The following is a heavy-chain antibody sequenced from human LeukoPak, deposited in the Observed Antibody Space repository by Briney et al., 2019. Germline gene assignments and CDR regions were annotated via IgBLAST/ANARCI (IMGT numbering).Heavy chain of an antibody. Sequence: SETLSLTCTVSGGSISSSSYYWSWIRQPPGKGLEWIGSIYYSGSTYYNPPLKSRVTMSVDTSKNQFSLKLISVTAADTAVYYCASEDYDSGSMDYWGQGTLVTVSS. D-gene: IGHD3-22*01. CDR1: GGSISSSSYY. J-gene: IGHJ4*02. CDR3: ASEDYDSGSMDY. V-gene: IGHV4-39*07. CDR2: IYYSGST.